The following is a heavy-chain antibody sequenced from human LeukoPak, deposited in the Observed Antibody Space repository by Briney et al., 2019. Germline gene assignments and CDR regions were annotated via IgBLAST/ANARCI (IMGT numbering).Heavy chain of an antibody. CDR1: GFTFDDYA. CDR3: ARDTLLWFDY. J-gene: IGHJ5*01. Sequence: GGSLRLSCAASGFTFDDYAMHWVRQAPGKGLEWVSYISSSGSTIYYADSVKGRFTISRDNAKNSLYLQMNSLRAEDTAVYYCARDTLLWFDYWGQGTLVTVSS. D-gene: IGHD3-10*01. CDR2: ISSSGSTI. V-gene: IGHV3-48*03.